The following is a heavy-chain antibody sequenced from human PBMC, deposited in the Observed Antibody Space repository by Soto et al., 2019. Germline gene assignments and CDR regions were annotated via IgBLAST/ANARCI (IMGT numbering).Heavy chain of an antibody. D-gene: IGHD7-27*01. V-gene: IGHV3-23*01. J-gene: IGHJ4*02. CDR3: AKGWGDY. Sequence: EVQLLESGGGLVQPGGSLRLSCAASGFTFSSYTMSWVRQGQGKGLEWVSGISSSGGSTVYADSVKGRFTISRDNFKNPLYLQMNSLRAEDTAVYYCAKGWGDYWGQGTPVTVSS. CDR1: GFTFSSYT. CDR2: ISSSGGST.